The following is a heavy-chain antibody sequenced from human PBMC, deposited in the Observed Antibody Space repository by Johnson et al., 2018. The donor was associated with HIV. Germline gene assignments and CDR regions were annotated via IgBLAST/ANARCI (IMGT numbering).Heavy chain of an antibody. CDR2: ISSSGRTI. Sequence: VQLVESGGGVVQPGRSLRLSCAASGFTFSDYYMSWIRQAPGKGLEWVSYISSSGRTIYYADSVKGRFTISRDNSKNTLYMQMHSLRAEDTAVYYCAKASRGWYTAFDIWGQGTMVTVSS. D-gene: IGHD6-19*01. CDR3: AKASRGWYTAFDI. J-gene: IGHJ3*02. CDR1: GFTFSDYY. V-gene: IGHV3-11*04.